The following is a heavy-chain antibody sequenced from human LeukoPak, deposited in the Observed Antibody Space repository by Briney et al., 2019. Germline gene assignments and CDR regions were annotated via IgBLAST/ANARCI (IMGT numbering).Heavy chain of an antibody. J-gene: IGHJ6*02. D-gene: IGHD6-19*01. Sequence: GGSLRLSCAASGFTLSSYAMSWVRQAPGKGLEWVSAISGSGGSTYYADSVKGRFTISRDNSKNTLYLQMNSLRAEDTAVYYCARHLAVAGPDNGYGMDVWGQGTTVTVSS. CDR2: ISGSGGST. CDR1: GFTLSSYA. V-gene: IGHV3-23*01. CDR3: ARHLAVAGPDNGYGMDV.